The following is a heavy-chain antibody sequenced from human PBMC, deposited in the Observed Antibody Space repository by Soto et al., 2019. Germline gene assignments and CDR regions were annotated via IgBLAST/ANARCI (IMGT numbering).Heavy chain of an antibody. D-gene: IGHD1-26*01. CDR3: EKDQSGSYGY. J-gene: IGHJ4*02. CDR2: ISYDGSNK. V-gene: IGHV3-30*18. Sequence: QVQLVESGGGVVQPGRSLRLSCAASGFTFSSYGMHWVRQAPGKGLEWVAVISYDGSNKYYADSVKGRFTISRDNSKNTLYLQMNSLRAEDTAVYYCEKDQSGSYGYWGQGTLVTVSS. CDR1: GFTFSSYG.